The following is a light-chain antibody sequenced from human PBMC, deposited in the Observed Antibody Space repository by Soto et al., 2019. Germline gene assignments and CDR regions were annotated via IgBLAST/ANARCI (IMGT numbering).Light chain of an antibody. Sequence: DIQMTQSPSSLSASLGDRVTITCQASQAISKYLHWYHQRPGKAPILVIYDASNLEAGAPSRFSGGRSGTSFTLTFSSLQPEDIGTYFCQQYNNLPYTFGQGTKLDIK. CDR3: QQYNNLPYT. V-gene: IGKV1-33*01. J-gene: IGKJ2*01. CDR1: QAISKY. CDR2: DAS.